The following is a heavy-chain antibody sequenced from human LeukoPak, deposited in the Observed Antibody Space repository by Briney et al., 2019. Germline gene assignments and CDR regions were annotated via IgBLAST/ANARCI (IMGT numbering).Heavy chain of an antibody. CDR1: GYTFTGYY. CDR3: ARHVNFYYYFDY. D-gene: IGHD2/OR15-2a*01. V-gene: IGHV1-2*02. Sequence: GASVKVSCKASGYTFTGYYMHWVRQAPGQGLEWMGWINPNSGSTNYAQKFQGRVTMTRDTSISTAYMELSRLRSDDTAVYYCARHVNFYYYFDYWGQGTLVTVSS. CDR2: INPNSGST. J-gene: IGHJ4*02.